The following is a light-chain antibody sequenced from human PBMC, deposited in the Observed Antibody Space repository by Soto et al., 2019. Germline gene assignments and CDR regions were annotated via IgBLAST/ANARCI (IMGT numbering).Light chain of an antibody. V-gene: IGKV1-5*03. CDR2: KAS. J-gene: IGKJ3*01. CDR3: QKYNNPFT. Sequence: DIQMTQSPSTLSASVGDRVIITCRASQTISSWLAWYQQKPGKAPKLLIYKASTLESGVPSRFSGSGSGTEFTLTISSLQPDDFATYYCQKYNNPFTFAPGTKVDVK. CDR1: QTISSW.